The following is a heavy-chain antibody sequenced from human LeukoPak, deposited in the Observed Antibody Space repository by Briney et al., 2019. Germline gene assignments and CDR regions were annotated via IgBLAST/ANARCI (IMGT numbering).Heavy chain of an antibody. Sequence: PGGSLRLSCTVSRFTFCDYAISWVRQAPGKGLEWVSSISGSGAGTYYADSVKGRFTISRDNSKNTLYVQMNNLRVEDTAVYYCARNGRNIAATGYYFHYWGQGTLVTVSS. V-gene: IGHV3-23*01. CDR2: ISGSGAGT. CDR1: RFTFCDYA. J-gene: IGHJ4*02. D-gene: IGHD6-13*01. CDR3: ARNGRNIAATGYYFHY.